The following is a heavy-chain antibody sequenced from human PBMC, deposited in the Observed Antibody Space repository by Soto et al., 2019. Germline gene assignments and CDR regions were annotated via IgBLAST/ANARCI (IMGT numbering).Heavy chain of an antibody. V-gene: IGHV4-4*02. Sequence: SETLSLTCAVSGGSISSSNWWSWVRQPPGKGLEWIGEIYHSGSTNYNPSLKSRVTISVDKSKNQFSLKLSSVTAADTAVYYCARVNAWQLAARWFDPWGQGTLVTVSS. J-gene: IGHJ5*02. CDR3: ARVNAWQLAARWFDP. CDR2: IYHSGST. D-gene: IGHD6-6*01. CDR1: GGSISSSNW.